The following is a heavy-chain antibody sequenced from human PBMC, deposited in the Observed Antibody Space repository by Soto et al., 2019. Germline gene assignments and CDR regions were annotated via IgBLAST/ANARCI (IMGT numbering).Heavy chain of an antibody. CDR3: ARDPPPYYDFWSGYYYYYYGMDV. J-gene: IGHJ6*02. CDR1: GFTFSSYW. Sequence: EVQLVESGGGLVQPGGSLRLSCAASGFTFSSYWMHWVRQAPGKGLVWVSRINSDGSSTSYADSVKGRFTISRDNAKNTLYPQMNSLRAEDTAVYYCARDPPPYYDFWSGYYYYYYGMDVWGQGTTVTVSS. D-gene: IGHD3-3*01. CDR2: INSDGSST. V-gene: IGHV3-74*01.